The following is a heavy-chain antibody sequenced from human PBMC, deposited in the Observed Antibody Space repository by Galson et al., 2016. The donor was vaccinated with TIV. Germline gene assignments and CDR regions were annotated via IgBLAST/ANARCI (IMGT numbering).Heavy chain of an antibody. Sequence: QSGAEVKKPGESLKISCKGSGYSFTSYWIGWVRQMPGKGLEWMGIIYPGDSDTRYSPSFQGQVTISADRSISTAYLQWSSLRASDTAMDYGAGLDSGYSGYDAFWGQGTLVTVSS. D-gene: IGHD5-12*01. J-gene: IGHJ4*02. CDR2: IYPGDSDT. V-gene: IGHV5-51*01. CDR3: AGLDSGYSGYDAF. CDR1: GYSFTSYW.